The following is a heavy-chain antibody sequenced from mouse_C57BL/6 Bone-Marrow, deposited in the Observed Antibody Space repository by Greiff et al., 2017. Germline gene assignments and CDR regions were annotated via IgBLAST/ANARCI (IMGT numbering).Heavy chain of an antibody. D-gene: IGHD1-1*01. CDR2: IWWDDDK. Sequence: QVTLKVSGPGILQPSQTLSLTCSFSGFSLSTFGMGVGWIRQPSGKGLEWLAHIWWDDDKYYNPALKRRLTISKDTSKNQVFLKIAKVDTADTATYYCARISVYYYGSSYDYAMDYWGQGTSVTVSS. J-gene: IGHJ4*01. CDR1: GFSLSTFGMG. V-gene: IGHV8-8*01. CDR3: ARISVYYYGSSYDYAMDY.